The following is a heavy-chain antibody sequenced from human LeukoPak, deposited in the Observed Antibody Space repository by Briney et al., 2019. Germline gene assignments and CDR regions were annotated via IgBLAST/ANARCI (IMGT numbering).Heavy chain of an antibody. D-gene: IGHD3-22*01. CDR2: IKQDGSEK. J-gene: IGHJ4*02. CDR3: ARNYYDSTGYWNYYFDY. V-gene: IGHV3-7*04. Sequence: GGSLRLSCAASGFTFSSYWMSWVRQPPGKGLEWVAKIKQDGSEKYYVDSVKGRFTISRDNAKNSLYLQMNSLRAEDTAVYSCARNYYDSTGYWNYYFDYWGQGTLVTVSS. CDR1: GFTFSSYW.